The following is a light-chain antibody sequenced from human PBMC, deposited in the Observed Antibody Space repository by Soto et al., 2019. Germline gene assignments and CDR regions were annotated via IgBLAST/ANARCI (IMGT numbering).Light chain of an antibody. CDR2: DVS. J-gene: IGLJ3*02. V-gene: IGLV2-11*01. CDR3: CSYAGGNTWV. CDR1: SSDVGRYDY. Sequence: QSARTQPRSVSGSPGQSVTISCSGTSSDVGRYDYVSWYQSHPDKAPRLVIYDVSKRPSGVPDRFSGSKSGNTASLIISGLQADHEADYYCCSYAGGNTWVFGGGTKVTVL.